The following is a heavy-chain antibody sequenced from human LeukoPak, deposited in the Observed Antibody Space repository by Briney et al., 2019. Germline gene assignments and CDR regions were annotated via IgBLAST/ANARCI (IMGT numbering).Heavy chain of an antibody. Sequence: GGSLRLSCAASGFTFSTYAMHWVRQAPGKGLEWVAVISYDGTIKYYADSGRFTISRDNSKNSLYLQMNSLRAEDTAVYYCARDFSDTDWFDPWGQGTLVTVSS. J-gene: IGHJ5*02. V-gene: IGHV3-30*03. CDR3: ARDFSDTDWFDP. CDR1: GFTFSTYA. D-gene: IGHD5-18*01. CDR2: ISYDGTIK.